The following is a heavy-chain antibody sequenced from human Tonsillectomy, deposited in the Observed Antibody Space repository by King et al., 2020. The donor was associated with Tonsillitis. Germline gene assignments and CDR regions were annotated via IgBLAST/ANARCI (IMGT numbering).Heavy chain of an antibody. D-gene: IGHD6-19*01. V-gene: IGHV4-59*08. J-gene: IGHJ5*02. CDR1: GGSISSYY. Sequence: VQLQESGPRLVKPSETLSLTCTVSGGSISSYYWSWIRQPPGKGLEWIGYIYYSGSGDYNPSLRIRATISVDTSKNQFSLNLRSVTAADTAVYYCARARGYSSAERWFDPWGQGTLVTVSS. CDR2: IYYSGSG. CDR3: ARARGYSSAERWFDP.